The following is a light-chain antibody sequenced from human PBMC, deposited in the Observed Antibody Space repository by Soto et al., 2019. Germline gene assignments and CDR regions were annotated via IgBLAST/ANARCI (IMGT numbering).Light chain of an antibody. V-gene: IGKV1-5*03. J-gene: IGKJ4*01. CDR2: KAS. CDR3: QQYNSYSGLT. CDR1: QSISSW. Sequence: DIQMTQSPSTLSASVGDRVTITCRASQSISSWSAWYQQKPGKAPKLLIYKASSLESGVPSRFSGSGSGTEFTLTISSLQPDDFATYYCQQYNSYSGLTFGGGTKVEIK.